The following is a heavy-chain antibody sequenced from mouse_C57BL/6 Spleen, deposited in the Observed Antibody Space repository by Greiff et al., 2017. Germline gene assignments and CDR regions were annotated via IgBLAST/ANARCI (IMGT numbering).Heavy chain of an antibody. V-gene: IGHV1-64*01. Sequence: VQLQQPGAELVKPGASVMLSCKASGYTFTSYWMHWVKQRPGQGLERIGMIHPNSGSTNYNEKFTRKATLTVDKSSSKAYMQLISLTSDDSAVYYCARYGDDEGFAYWGQGTLVTVSA. CDR2: IHPNSGST. D-gene: IGHD2-2*01. CDR3: ARYGDDEGFAY. CDR1: GYTFTSYW. J-gene: IGHJ3*01.